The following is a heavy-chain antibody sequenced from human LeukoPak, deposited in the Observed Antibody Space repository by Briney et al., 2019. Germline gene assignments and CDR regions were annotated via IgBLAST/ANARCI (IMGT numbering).Heavy chain of an antibody. CDR1: ESLKGYA. D-gene: IGHD3-16*01. V-gene: IGHV3-21*01. CDR3: ARCALGVWAHNYYMDV. CDR2: ISSSGSYM. J-gene: IGHJ6*03. Sequence: GGSLRLSCSASESLKGYAMSWVRQAPGMGLEWVASISSSGSYMYYADSVKGRFIISRDNAKKSLSLEMNSLTSQDTAIYCCARCALGVWAHNYYMDVWGTGTTVIVSS.